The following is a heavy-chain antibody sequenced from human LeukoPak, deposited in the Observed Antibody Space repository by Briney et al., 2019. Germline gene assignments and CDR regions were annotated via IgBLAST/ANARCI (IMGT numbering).Heavy chain of an antibody. Sequence: GRSLRLSCAASGFAFNTYAMHWVRQAPGQGLEWVALIWHDGSHKFYSNSVRGQFTISRDNSKNTVSLQMNNLRPEDTAVYYCAKSSGLRFPDYWGQGTLVTVSS. V-gene: IGHV3-33*06. CDR1: GFAFNTYA. J-gene: IGHJ4*02. CDR2: IWHDGSHK. CDR3: AKSSGLRFPDY. D-gene: IGHD5-12*01.